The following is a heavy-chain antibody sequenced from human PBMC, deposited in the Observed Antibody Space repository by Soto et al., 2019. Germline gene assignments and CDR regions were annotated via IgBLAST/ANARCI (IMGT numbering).Heavy chain of an antibody. J-gene: IGHJ3*02. V-gene: IGHV2-26*01. CDR1: GFSLSNARMG. Sequence: QVTLKESGPVLVKPTETLTLTCTVSGFSLSNARMGVSWIRQPPGKALEWLAHIFSNDEKSYSTSLKSRLTIATDTSKSQVVLTMTNMDPVDTATYYCARIRGDGDYVDAFDIWGQGTMVTVSS. CDR2: IFSNDEK. CDR3: ARIRGDGDYVDAFDI. D-gene: IGHD4-17*01.